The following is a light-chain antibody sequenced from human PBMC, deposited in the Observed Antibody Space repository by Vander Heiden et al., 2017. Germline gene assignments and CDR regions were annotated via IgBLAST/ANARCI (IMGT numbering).Light chain of an antibody. V-gene: IGKV3-11*01. CDR3: QQRSNWLFT. CDR2: DAS. CDR1: QSVSSY. Sequence: IVLPQSPSTLSVSAGDRATLSCRASQSVSSYLAWYQQKPGQAPRLLIYDASNRATGIPARFSGSGSGTDFTLTISSLEPEDFAVYYCQQRSNWLFTFGPGTKVDIK. J-gene: IGKJ3*01.